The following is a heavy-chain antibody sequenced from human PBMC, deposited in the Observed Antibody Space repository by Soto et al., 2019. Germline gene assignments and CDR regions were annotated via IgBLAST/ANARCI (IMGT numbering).Heavy chain of an antibody. CDR3: ARVHQTYGMDV. CDR2: IYSGGST. V-gene: IGHV3-53*01. J-gene: IGHJ6*02. Sequence: GGSLRLSCAASGFTVSSNYMSWVRQAPGKGLEWVSVIYSGGSTYYADSVKGRFTISRDNSKNTLYLQMNSLRAEDTAVYYCARVHQTYGMDVWGQGTTVTVSS. CDR1: GFTVSSNY.